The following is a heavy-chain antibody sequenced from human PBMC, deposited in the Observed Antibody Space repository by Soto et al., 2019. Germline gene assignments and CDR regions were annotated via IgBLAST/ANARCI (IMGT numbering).Heavy chain of an antibody. D-gene: IGHD6-19*01. CDR2: INSDGSST. CDR3: ARVGWDSGWIDF. CDR1: GFTFSNYW. Sequence: GGSLRLSCAASGFTFSNYWMHWVRQAPGKGLVWVSRINSDGSSTNYADSVKGRFTISRDNAKNTLYLQMNSLRVDDTAVYYCARVGWDSGWIDFWGHGTLVTVSS. V-gene: IGHV3-74*01. J-gene: IGHJ4*01.